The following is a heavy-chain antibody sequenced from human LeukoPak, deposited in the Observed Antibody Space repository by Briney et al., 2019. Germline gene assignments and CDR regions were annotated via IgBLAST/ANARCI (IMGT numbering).Heavy chain of an antibody. CDR1: GFSFSNYA. CDR2: ISGPGRTT. Sequence: GGSLRLSCVASGFSFSNYAMHWVRQAPGKGLEWVSAISGPGRTTYYADSVMGRFTISRDNSKNTLYLQMNSLRAEDTAVYYCATTYCSGASCAKRDFDYWGQGTLVTVSS. CDR3: ATTYCSGASCAKRDFDY. D-gene: IGHD2-15*01. V-gene: IGHV3-23*01. J-gene: IGHJ4*02.